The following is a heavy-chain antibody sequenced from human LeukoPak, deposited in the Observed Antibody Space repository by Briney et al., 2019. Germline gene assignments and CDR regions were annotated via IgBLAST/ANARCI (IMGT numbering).Heavy chain of an antibody. V-gene: IGHV3-21*04. CDR1: GFKFSSYS. Sequence: GGSLRLSCAASGFKFSSYSMNWVRQAPGKGLEWVSFVSSSSSYIYYADSVKGRFTISRDNARNSLYLQMNSLRVEDTAVYYCAKDTGVVVALDSWGQGTQVTVSS. CDR3: AKDTGVVVALDS. CDR2: VSSSSSYI. D-gene: IGHD2-15*01. J-gene: IGHJ4*02.